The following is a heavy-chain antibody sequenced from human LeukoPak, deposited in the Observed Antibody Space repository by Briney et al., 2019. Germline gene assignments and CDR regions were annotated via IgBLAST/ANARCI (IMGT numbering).Heavy chain of an antibody. D-gene: IGHD5-24*01. V-gene: IGHV3-23*01. Sequence: GGSLRLSCAASGFTFSSYAMSWVRQAPGKGLEWVSAISGGGGSTYYADSVKGRFTISRDNSKNTLYLQMNSLRAEDTAVYYCAKSARWLQFIGYYFDYWGQGTLVTVSS. CDR3: AKSARWLQFIGYYFDY. CDR2: ISGGGGST. CDR1: GFTFSSYA. J-gene: IGHJ4*02.